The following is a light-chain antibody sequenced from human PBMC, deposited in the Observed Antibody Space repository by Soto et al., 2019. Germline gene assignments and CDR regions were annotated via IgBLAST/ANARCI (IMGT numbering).Light chain of an antibody. CDR2: SAS. Sequence: DIQMTQSPSSLSASVGDRVTVTCRAGQSISRYLNWYQQRPGKAPNLLIYSASSLQTGVPSRFSGSGSGTDFTLTITNLQPEDIAVYYCQQYNYWPPRTFGQGTKVDIK. CDR1: QSISRY. J-gene: IGKJ1*01. CDR3: QQYNYWPPRT. V-gene: IGKV1-39*01.